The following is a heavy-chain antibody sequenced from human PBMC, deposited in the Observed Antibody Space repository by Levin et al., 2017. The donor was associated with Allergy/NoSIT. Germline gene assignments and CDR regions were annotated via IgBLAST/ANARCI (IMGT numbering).Heavy chain of an antibody. J-gene: IGHJ4*02. CDR2: ISNDGKDR. CDR3: AKDLLDCDGLHCLWLFEY. Sequence: QAGGSLRLSCAASGFTFSNYAMHWVRQAPGKGLEWVALISNDGKDRYCAESVKGRFSISRDNSQNTVYLQMNSLRAEDTAVYYCAKDLLDCDGLHCLWLFEYWGQGALVTVSS. CDR1: GFTFSNYA. V-gene: IGHV3-30*04. D-gene: IGHD3/OR15-3a*01.